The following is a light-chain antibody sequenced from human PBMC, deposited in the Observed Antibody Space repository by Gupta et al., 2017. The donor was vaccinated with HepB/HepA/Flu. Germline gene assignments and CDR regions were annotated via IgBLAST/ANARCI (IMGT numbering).Light chain of an antibody. CDR2: AAS. J-gene: IGKJ4*01. V-gene: IGKV1-9*01. CDR1: QGIGSY. CDR3: QQVKSYPLT. Sequence: DIQLTQSPAFLSASVGDRVTITCRASQGIGSYLAWYQQKPGKAPKLLIYAASTLQSGVPLRFSGSGFGTEFTRTIRSLQPEDFATYYCQQVKSYPLTFGGGTXVEIK.